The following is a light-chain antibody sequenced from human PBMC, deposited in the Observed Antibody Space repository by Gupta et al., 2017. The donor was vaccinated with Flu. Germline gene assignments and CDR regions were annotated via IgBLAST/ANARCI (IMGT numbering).Light chain of an antibody. J-gene: IGKJ1*01. V-gene: IGKV3-20*01. Sequence: GTLSFSPGERATLFCMASQSVNSDYLAWYQQRPGQPPRLLVYQASNRATGIPARFSGRGSGTDFTLTISRLEAEDFAVYYCQQYGGVPRTFGQGTKVEIK. CDR2: QAS. CDR1: QSVNSDY. CDR3: QQYGGVPRT.